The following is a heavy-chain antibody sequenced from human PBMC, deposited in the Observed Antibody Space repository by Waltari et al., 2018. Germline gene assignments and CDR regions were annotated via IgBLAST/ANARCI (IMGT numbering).Heavy chain of an antibody. D-gene: IGHD1-26*01. CDR3: AKDSSGTPNDAFDI. Sequence: EVQLVESGGGLVQPGRSLRLSCAASGLTFDDYAMHWVRQAPGKGLEWVSGISWNSGSIGYADSVKGRFTISRDNAKNSLYLQMNSLRAEDTALYYCAKDSSGTPNDAFDIWGQGTMVTVSS. J-gene: IGHJ3*02. V-gene: IGHV3-9*01. CDR1: GLTFDDYA. CDR2: ISWNSGSI.